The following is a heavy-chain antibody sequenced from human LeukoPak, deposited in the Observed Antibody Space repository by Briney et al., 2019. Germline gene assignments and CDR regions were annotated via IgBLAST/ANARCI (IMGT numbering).Heavy chain of an antibody. J-gene: IGHJ4*02. Sequence: GGSLRLSCAASGFTFSSYAMSWVRQAPGKGLEWVSAISSRDGSTYYADSVKGRFTISRDSSKNTLYLQVNSLRAEDTAVYYCAKGSTVTKLYFGYWGQGTLVTVSS. V-gene: IGHV3-23*01. CDR2: ISSRDGST. CDR3: AKGSTVTKLYFGY. D-gene: IGHD1-1*01. CDR1: GFTFSSYA.